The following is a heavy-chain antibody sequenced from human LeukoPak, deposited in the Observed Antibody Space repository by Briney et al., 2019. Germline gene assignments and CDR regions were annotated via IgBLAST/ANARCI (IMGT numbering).Heavy chain of an antibody. V-gene: IGHV5-51*01. J-gene: IGHJ4*02. D-gene: IGHD6-19*01. Sequence: GASLEISCKGSGSHFTTYWIGWVRQLPGKGLEWMGVIYLDDSDTTYSPSFQGHVTISAAKSISTAYLQWSSLKASDTAMYYCARPSSSGWFDYWGQGTVVTVSS. CDR1: GSHFTTYW. CDR3: ARPSSSGWFDY. CDR2: IYLDDSDT.